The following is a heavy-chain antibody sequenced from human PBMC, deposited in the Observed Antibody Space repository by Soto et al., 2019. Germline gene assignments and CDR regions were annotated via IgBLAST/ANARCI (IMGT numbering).Heavy chain of an antibody. CDR2: FGPEDGET. V-gene: IGHV1-24*01. CDR1: GYTLTELS. D-gene: IGHD6-19*01. Sequence: XSVKVSCKVSGYTLTELSMHWVRQAPGKGLEWMGGFGPEDGETIYAQKFQGRVTMTEDTSTDTAYMELSSLRSEDTAVYYCATMAGTRDNWFDPWGQGTLVTVSS. J-gene: IGHJ5*02. CDR3: ATMAGTRDNWFDP.